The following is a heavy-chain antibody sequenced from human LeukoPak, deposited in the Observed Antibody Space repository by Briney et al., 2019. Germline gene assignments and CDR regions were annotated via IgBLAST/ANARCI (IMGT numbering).Heavy chain of an antibody. CDR1: GVSLSGHY. J-gene: IGHJ6*03. D-gene: IGHD6-25*01. CDR3: ARLKSSGSFLFHDFYMDV. V-gene: IGHV4-34*01. CDR2: INHTGGT. Sequence: KPSETLSLTCAVSGVSLSGHYWSWIRQPPGKGLEWIGDINHTGGTNSIPSLKSRLTMSVDTSKNQFSLNLRSVTAADTAVYYCARLKSSGSFLFHDFYMDVWGNGTTIIVSS.